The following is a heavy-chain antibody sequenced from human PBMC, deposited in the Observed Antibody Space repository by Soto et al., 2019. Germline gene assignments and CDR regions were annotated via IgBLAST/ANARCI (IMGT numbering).Heavy chain of an antibody. J-gene: IGHJ5*02. CDR1: GGSITSYH. CDR2: TSYSGST. V-gene: IGHV4-59*01. D-gene: IGHD6-6*01. CDR3: ARIGSSSPLWFDP. Sequence: SETLSLTCIVSGGSITSYHWSWIRQFPGKGLEWIAYTSYSGSTNYNPSLKSRVTISVDTSKNQFSLKLSSVTAADTAVYYRARIGSSSPLWFDPWGQGTLVTVSS.